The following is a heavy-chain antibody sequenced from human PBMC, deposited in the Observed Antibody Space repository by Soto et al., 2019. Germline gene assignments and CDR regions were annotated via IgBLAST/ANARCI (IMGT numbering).Heavy chain of an antibody. Sequence: QVPLVQSGAEVKKPGASVMVSCKASGYTFTSYGISWVRQAPGQGLEGMGWISAYNGNTNYTQKLQDRVTMTTDTPTRTADMELRSQRSDDTAGNYCARRWFGESLGIYDFDYGGQGTLVTVSS. CDR2: ISAYNGNT. CDR1: GYTFTSYG. V-gene: IGHV1-18*01. CDR3: ARRWFGESLGIYDFDY. J-gene: IGHJ4*02. D-gene: IGHD3-10*01.